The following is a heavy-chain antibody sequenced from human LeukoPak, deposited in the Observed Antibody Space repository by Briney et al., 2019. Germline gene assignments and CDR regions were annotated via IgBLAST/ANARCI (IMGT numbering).Heavy chain of an antibody. Sequence: GGSLRLSCAVSGFSVRDNYLNWVRQTPGGGLECVSVLYSGGAAYYADSVKGRFTISRDTSKNTLSLQMNSLRVEDTALYYCARGTFSPQGSYYGHWGQGTRVTVSS. D-gene: IGHD3-10*01. CDR3: ARGTFSPQGSYYGH. J-gene: IGHJ4*02. CDR2: LYSGGAA. CDR1: GFSVRDNY. V-gene: IGHV3-53*01.